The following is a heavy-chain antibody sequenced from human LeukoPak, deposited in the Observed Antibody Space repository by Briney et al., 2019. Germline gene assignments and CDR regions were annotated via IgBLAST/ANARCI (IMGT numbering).Heavy chain of an antibody. CDR3: ARDVVVVPAVTTRGDAFDI. D-gene: IGHD2-2*01. V-gene: IGHV1-18*01. CDR1: GYTFTSYG. CDR2: ISAYNGNT. J-gene: IGHJ3*02. Sequence: ASVKVSCKASGYTFTSYGISWVRQAPGQGLEWVGWISAYNGNTNYAQKLQGRVTMTTDTSTSTAYMELRSLRSDDTAVYYCARDVVVVPAVTTRGDAFDIWGQGTMVTVSS.